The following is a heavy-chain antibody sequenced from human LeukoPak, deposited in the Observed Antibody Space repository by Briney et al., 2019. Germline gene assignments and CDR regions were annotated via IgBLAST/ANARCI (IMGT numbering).Heavy chain of an antibody. CDR1: GFTFSSYA. V-gene: IGHV3-30*04. D-gene: IGHD7-27*01. J-gene: IGHJ6*03. Sequence: GGSLRLSCAASGFTFSSYAMHWVRQAPGKGVEWVAVISYDGSNKYYADSVKGRFTISRDNSKNMLYLQMNSLRAEDTAVYYCASLIGAGYYYMDVWGKGTTVTVSS. CDR3: ASLIGAGYYYMDV. CDR2: ISYDGSNK.